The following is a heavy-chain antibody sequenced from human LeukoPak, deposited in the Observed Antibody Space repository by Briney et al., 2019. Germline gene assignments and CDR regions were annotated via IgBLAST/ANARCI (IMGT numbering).Heavy chain of an antibody. CDR1: EFTFSSYS. V-gene: IGHV3-21*01. Sequence: PVGSLRLSCAASEFTFSSYSMSWVRQAPGKGLECVSSISSSSAYIYYANSVKGRFTISRDNAKNSLYLQMNTLRAEDTAVYYCARGTYYYDSSRYNPPPTRHDYWGQGTLVTVSS. D-gene: IGHD3-22*01. CDR3: ARGTYYYDSSRYNPPPTRHDY. J-gene: IGHJ4*02. CDR2: ISSSSAYI.